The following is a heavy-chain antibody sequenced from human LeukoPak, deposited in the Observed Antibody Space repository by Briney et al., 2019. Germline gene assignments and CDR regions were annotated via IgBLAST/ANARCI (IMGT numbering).Heavy chain of an antibody. CDR3: ARGLIVVVPAAMEYYYYMDV. Sequence: PSETLSLTCAVYGGSFSGYYWSWIRQPPGKGLEWIGEINHSGSTNYNPSLKSRVTISVDTSKNQFSLKLSSVTAADTAVYYCARGLIVVVPAAMEYYYYMDVWGKGTTVTVSS. CDR1: GGSFSGYY. D-gene: IGHD2-2*01. V-gene: IGHV4-34*01. CDR2: INHSGST. J-gene: IGHJ6*03.